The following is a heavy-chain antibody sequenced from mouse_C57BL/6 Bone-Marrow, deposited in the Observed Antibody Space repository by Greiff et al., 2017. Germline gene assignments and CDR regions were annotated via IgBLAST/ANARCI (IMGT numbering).Heavy chain of an antibody. CDR3: AREPSSYDGDL. V-gene: IGHV5-4*01. D-gene: IGHD2-3*01. CDR2: ISGGGSYN. Sequence: EVQLVESGGGLVKPGGSLKLSCAASGFTFSSYAMSWVRQTPEKRLEWIATISGGGSYNYYPDNVKGQFTISRDKAKNNMYLQMSQLKAEDTAIYYCAREPSSYDGDLWGQGTLVTVSA. J-gene: IGHJ3*01. CDR1: GFTFSSYA.